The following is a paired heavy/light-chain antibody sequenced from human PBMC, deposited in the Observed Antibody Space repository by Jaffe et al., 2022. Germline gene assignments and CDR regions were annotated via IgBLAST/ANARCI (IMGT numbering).Light chain of an antibody. Sequence: DIQLTQSPSFLSASVGDRVTITCRASQGISSYLAWYQQKPGKAPKLLIYAASTLQSGVPSRFSGSGSGTEFTLTISSLQPEDFATYYCQQLNSYPPFFGPGTKVDIK. CDR1: QGISSY. CDR2: AAS. V-gene: IGKV1-9*01. CDR3: QQLNSYPPF. J-gene: IGKJ3*01.
Heavy chain of an antibody. Sequence: QVQLVQSGSELKKPGASVKVSCKASGYTFTSYAMNWVRQAPGQGLEWMGWINTNTGNPTYAQGFTGRFVFSLDTSVSTAYLQISSLKAEDTAVYYCARDTVYYDYVWGSYPLPHFDYWGQGTLVTVSS. CDR1: GYTFTSYA. V-gene: IGHV7-4-1*02. CDR3: ARDTVYYDYVWGSYPLPHFDY. D-gene: IGHD3-16*02. J-gene: IGHJ4*02. CDR2: INTNTGNP.